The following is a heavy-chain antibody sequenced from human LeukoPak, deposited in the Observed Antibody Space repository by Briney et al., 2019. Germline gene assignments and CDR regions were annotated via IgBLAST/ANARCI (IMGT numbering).Heavy chain of an antibody. D-gene: IGHD3-10*01. CDR3: AKVAKYYYGPETYYFFEQ. V-gene: IGHV3-7*01. J-gene: IGHJ4*02. CDR1: GFPFSTYW. CDR2: INQDGTEK. Sequence: QPGGSLRLSCAASGFPFSTYWMSWVRQAPGKGLEWGANINQDGTEKYYVDSVKGRFTISRDYAKNSLYLQMNSLRVEDTAVYYCAKVAKYYYGPETYYFFEQWGQGTPVTASS.